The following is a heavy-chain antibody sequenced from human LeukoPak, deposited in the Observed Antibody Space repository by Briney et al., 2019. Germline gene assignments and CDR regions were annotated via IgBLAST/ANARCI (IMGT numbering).Heavy chain of an antibody. Sequence: GGSLRLSCAASGFTFSSYGMHWVRQAPGKGLEWVAFIRYDGSNKYYADSVKGRFTISRDNSKNTVYLQMNYLRAEDTAMYYCARDRLGGDGLDIWGQGTMVTVSS. CDR1: GFTFSSYG. V-gene: IGHV3-30*02. D-gene: IGHD3-16*01. J-gene: IGHJ3*02. CDR3: ARDRLGGDGLDI. CDR2: IRYDGSNK.